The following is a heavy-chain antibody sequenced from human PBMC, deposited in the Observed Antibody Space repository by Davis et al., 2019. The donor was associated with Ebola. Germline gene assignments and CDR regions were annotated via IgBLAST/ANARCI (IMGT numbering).Heavy chain of an antibody. J-gene: IGHJ4*02. V-gene: IGHV4-59*01. Sequence: GSLRLSCTVSGASITSYYWSWIRQPPGKGLEYIGYVHYSGRSNYNPYLKSRVTISTDTSKMQFSLKLSSVTAADTAVYYCARLVALYDDSGYAYFDYWGQGTLVTVSS. CDR1: GASITSYY. CDR2: VHYSGRS. D-gene: IGHD3-22*01. CDR3: ARLVALYDDSGYAYFDY.